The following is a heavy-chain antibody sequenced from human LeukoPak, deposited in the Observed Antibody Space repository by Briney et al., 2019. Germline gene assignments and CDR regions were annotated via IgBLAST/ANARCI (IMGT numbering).Heavy chain of an antibody. J-gene: IGHJ4*02. CDR1: GYTHTELS. CDR2: FDPEDGET. V-gene: IGHV1-24*01. Sequence: ASVKVSWKVSGYTHTELSMHWVRQAPGKGLEWMGGFDPEDGETIYAQKFQGRVTMTEDTSTDTAYMELSSLRSEDTAVYYCATNTRSGWYLDYWGQGTLVTVSS. CDR3: ATNTRSGWYLDY. D-gene: IGHD6-19*01.